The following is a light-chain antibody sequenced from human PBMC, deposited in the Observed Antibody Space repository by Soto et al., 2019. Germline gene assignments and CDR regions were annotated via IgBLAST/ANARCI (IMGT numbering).Light chain of an antibody. V-gene: IGLV1-51*01. CDR1: SSNIGAGYD. Sequence: QSVLTQPPSVSGAPGQRVTISCTGSSSNIGAGYDVHWYQQLPGTAPKLLIYDNNKRPSGIPDRFTGSKSVTSATLDITGLQTGDEADYYCETWDFSLNTVVFGGGTKLTVL. J-gene: IGLJ3*02. CDR3: ETWDFSLNTVV. CDR2: DNN.